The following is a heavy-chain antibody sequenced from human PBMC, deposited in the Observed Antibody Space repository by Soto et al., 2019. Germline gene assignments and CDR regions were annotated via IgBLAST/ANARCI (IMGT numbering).Heavy chain of an antibody. CDR1: GFTFSSYA. Sequence: QVQLVESGGGVVQPGRSLRLSCAASGFTFSSYAMHWVRQAPGKGLEWVAVISYDGSNKYYADSVKGRFTISRDISKNTLYLQMNSLRPEDTAVYYCARAGGLLLDYWGQGTLVTLPS. V-gene: IGHV3-30-3*01. CDR3: ARAGGLLLDY. D-gene: IGHD2-15*01. J-gene: IGHJ4*02. CDR2: ISYDGSNK.